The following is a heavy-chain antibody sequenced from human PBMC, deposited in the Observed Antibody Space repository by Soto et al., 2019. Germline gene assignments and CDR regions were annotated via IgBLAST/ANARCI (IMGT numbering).Heavy chain of an antibody. Sequence: QVQLQESGPGLVKPSETLSLTCTVSGGSISTYYWSWIRQPPGKGLEWIGYIYYNGRTNYNPSLESRVTISLDTSKSQFSLKLSSVSAADTAVYYCARDGSGYDFWSGPYFFDYWGPGTLVNVSS. D-gene: IGHD3-3*01. V-gene: IGHV4-59*01. CDR3: ARDGSGYDFWSGPYFFDY. CDR1: GGSISTYY. CDR2: IYYNGRT. J-gene: IGHJ4*02.